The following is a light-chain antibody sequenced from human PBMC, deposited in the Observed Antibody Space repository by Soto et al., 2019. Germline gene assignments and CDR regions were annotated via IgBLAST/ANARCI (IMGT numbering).Light chain of an antibody. CDR3: LQDYNYPRT. CDR1: QGIRND. J-gene: IGKJ1*01. Sequence: AIQMTQSPSSLSASVGDRVTITCRASQGIRNDLGWYQQKPGRAPKLLIYAASSLQSGVPSRFGGSGSGTDFTLTISSLQPEDFATYYCLQDYNYPRTFGQGTKAEIK. V-gene: IGKV1-6*01. CDR2: AAS.